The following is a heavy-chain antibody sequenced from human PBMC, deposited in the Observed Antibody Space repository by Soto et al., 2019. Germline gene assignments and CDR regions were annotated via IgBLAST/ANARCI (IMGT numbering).Heavy chain of an antibody. J-gene: IGHJ4*02. V-gene: IGHV1-24*01. CDR3: ATLGGRLWRQVDY. CDR2: FDPEDGET. D-gene: IGHD2-21*01. CDR1: GYTLTELS. Sequence: ASVKTACRVSGYTLTELSMHWVRQAPGKGLEWMGGFDPEDGETIYAQKFQGRVTMTEDTSTDTAYMELSSLRSEDTAVYYCATLGGRLWRQVDYWGQGTLVTVSS.